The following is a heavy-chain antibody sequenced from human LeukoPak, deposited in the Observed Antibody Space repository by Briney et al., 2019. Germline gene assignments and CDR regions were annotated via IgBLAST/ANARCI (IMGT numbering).Heavy chain of an antibody. CDR3: ARAHSSSWYGVWFDP. CDR1: GGSISGYY. V-gene: IGHV4-59*01. Sequence: SETLSLTCTVSGGSISGYYWSWIRQPPGKGLEWIGYIYYSGSTNYNPSLKSRVTISVDTSKNQFSLKLSSVTAADTAVYYCARAHSSSWYGVWFDPWGQGTLVTVSS. CDR2: IYYSGST. J-gene: IGHJ5*02. D-gene: IGHD6-13*01.